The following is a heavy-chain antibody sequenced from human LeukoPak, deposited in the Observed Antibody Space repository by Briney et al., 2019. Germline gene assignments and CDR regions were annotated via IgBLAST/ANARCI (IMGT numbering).Heavy chain of an antibody. CDR1: GYTFTTYP. Sequence: ASVTVSCKASGYTFTTYPINWMRQAPGQGLEWMGWINTNTGNPTYAQGFSGRFVFSLDTSVSTAYLQTTSLKAEDSALYYCARVAYTSGYTWFDPWGQGTLVTVSS. D-gene: IGHD5-18*01. J-gene: IGHJ5*02. CDR3: ARVAYTSGYTWFDP. CDR2: INTNTGNP. V-gene: IGHV7-4-1*02.